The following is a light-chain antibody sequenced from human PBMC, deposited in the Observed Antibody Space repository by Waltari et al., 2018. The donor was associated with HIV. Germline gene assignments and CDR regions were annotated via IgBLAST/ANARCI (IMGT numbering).Light chain of an antibody. J-gene: IGLJ3*02. V-gene: IGLV3-19*01. CDR3: ASRDNNGKRVL. CDR1: RLRNYY. Sequence: SSELTQDPIVSVTLGQTVPITCQGDRLRNYYASWLQLKPGQAPILVIYDKNTRPPGIPDRFSGSTSGNTASLTITGSQAEDEADYFCASRDNNGKRVLFGGGTKLTVL. CDR2: DKN.